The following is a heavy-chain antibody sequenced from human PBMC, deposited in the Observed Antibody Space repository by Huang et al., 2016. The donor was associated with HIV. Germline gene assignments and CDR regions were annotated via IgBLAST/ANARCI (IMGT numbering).Heavy chain of an antibody. CDR2: FEPEEGET. V-gene: IGHV1-24*01. CDR1: GYTLTELS. J-gene: IGHJ4*02. Sequence: QVQLVQSGAEVKKPGASVKVSCKVSGYTLTELSRHWVRQAPGKGLEWRGGFEPEEGETIYEQKFQGRVTMTEDTSTDTAYMELSSRRSEDTAVYYCATVYRRFRNHDSGDYYFDYWDQGTLVTVSS. CDR3: ATVYRRFRNHDSGDYYFDY. D-gene: IGHD3-22*01.